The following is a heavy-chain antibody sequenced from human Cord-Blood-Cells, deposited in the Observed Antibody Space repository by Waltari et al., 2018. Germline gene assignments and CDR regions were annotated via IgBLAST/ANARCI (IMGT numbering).Heavy chain of an antibody. CDR2: INHSGST. Sequence: QVQLQQWGAGLLKPSETLSLTCAVYGGYFRGYYWSWIRQPPGKGLEWNGEINHSGSTNYNPSLKSRVTISVDTSKNQFSLKLSSVTAADTAVYYCARSYDSSGYYYHYYYYGMDVWGQGTTVTVSS. CDR1: GGYFRGYY. V-gene: IGHV4-34*01. J-gene: IGHJ6*02. D-gene: IGHD3-22*01. CDR3: ARSYDSSGYYYHYYYYGMDV.